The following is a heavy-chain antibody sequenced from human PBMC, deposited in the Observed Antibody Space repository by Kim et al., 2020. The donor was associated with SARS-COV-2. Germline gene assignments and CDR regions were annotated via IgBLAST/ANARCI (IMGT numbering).Heavy chain of an antibody. D-gene: IGHD4-17*01. Sequence: LKSQVTRSVDTSKNQFSLKLSSVTAADTAVYYCARDFRRSTAYYYYGMDVWGQGTTVTVSS. J-gene: IGHJ6*02. V-gene: IGHV4-31*01. CDR3: ARDFRRSTAYYYYGMDV.